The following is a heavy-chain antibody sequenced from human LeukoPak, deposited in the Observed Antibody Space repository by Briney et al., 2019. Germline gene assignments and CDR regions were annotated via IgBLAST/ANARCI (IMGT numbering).Heavy chain of an antibody. CDR3: ARGVGCSGGSFYVRH. J-gene: IGHJ4*02. V-gene: IGHV3-21*01. D-gene: IGHD2-15*01. CDR1: GFTFSSYS. CDR2: VSSSSSYI. Sequence: WGSLRLSCAASGFTFSSYSMNWVRQAPGKGLEWVSSVSSSSSYIYYAGSVKGRFTISRDNAKNSLYLQMNSLRAEDTAVYYCARGVGCSGGSFYVRHWGQGTLVTISS.